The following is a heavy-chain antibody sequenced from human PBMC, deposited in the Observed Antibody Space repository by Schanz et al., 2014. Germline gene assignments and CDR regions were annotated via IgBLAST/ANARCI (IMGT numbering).Heavy chain of an antibody. D-gene: IGHD4-4*01. V-gene: IGHV3-48*01. CDR2: ITYNGGTK. Sequence: EVQLVESGGGLIQPGGSLRLSCAASGFGFSSYSMNWVRQAPGKGLEWVPYITYNGGTKYYADSVKGRFTISRDNSKNTLYLQMNSPGAEDAARYSRANDAQYAFDLWGRGTLITVSS. CDR3: ANDAQYAFDL. CDR1: GFGFSSYS. J-gene: IGHJ2*01.